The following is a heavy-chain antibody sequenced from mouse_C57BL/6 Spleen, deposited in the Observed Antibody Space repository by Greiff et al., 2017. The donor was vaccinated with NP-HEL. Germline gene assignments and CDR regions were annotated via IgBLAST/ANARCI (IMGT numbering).Heavy chain of an antibody. Sequence: EVQLQESGPGLVKPSPSLSLTCSVTGYSITSGYYWNWIRQFPGNKLEWMGYISYDGSNNYNPSLKNRISITRDTSKNQFFLKLNSVTTEDTATYYCAREGWDDYAMDYWGQGTSVTVSS. D-gene: IGHD4-1*01. CDR1: GYSITSGYY. V-gene: IGHV3-6*01. CDR3: AREGWDDYAMDY. J-gene: IGHJ4*01. CDR2: ISYDGSN.